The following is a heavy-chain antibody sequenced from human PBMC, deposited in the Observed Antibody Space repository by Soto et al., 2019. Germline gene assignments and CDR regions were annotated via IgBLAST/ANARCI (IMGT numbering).Heavy chain of an antibody. CDR1: GDTFKNCV. D-gene: IGHD3-10*01. Sequence: QVQVVQSGVEVRRPGSSVKVSCKASGDTFKNCVISWVRQAPGQGLEWMGGIIPLFGTTDFAQRFQGRLTITTDESTTTAYMELSRPRSEDTATYYCAAELGFGKLSVVWGQGTTVIVSS. CDR3: AAELGFGKLSVV. CDR2: IIPLFGTT. V-gene: IGHV1-69*01. J-gene: IGHJ6*02.